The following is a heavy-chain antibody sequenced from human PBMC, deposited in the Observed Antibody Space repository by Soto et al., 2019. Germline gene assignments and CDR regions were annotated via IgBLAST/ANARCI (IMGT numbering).Heavy chain of an antibody. CDR1: GGTFSSYA. CDR3: ARGSPLYGGNSVWCFDL. V-gene: IGHV1-69*12. D-gene: IGHD4-17*01. CDR2: IIPIFGTA. Sequence: QVQLVQSGAAVKKPGSSVKVSCKASGGTFSSYAISWVRQAPGQGLEWMGGIIPIFGTANYAQKFQGRVTITADESTRTAYMELSRLRSEDTAVYFCARGSPLYGGNSVWCFDLWGRGTLVTVSS. J-gene: IGHJ2*01.